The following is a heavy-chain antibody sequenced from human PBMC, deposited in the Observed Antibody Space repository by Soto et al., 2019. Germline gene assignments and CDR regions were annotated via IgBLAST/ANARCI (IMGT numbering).Heavy chain of an antibody. J-gene: IGHJ5*02. CDR3: AQTTYPYNWLDP. CDR2: IYYSGST. V-gene: IGHV4-59*01. CDR1: GGSIRSYY. Sequence: SETLSLTCTVSGGSIRSYYWSWIRQPPGKGLEWIGYIYYSGSTNYNPSLKSRVTMSVDTSKNQFSLTLSSVTAADTAIYYCAQTTYPYNWLDPWGHGTLVTVSS. D-gene: IGHD1-7*01.